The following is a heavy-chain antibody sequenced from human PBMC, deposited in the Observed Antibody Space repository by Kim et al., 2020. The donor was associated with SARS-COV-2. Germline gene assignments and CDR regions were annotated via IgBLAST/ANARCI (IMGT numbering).Heavy chain of an antibody. J-gene: IGHJ3*02. Sequence: SESLSLTCTVSGGSISSGGYYWSWIRQHPGKGLEWIGYIYYSGSTYYNPSLKSRVTISVDTSKNQFSLKLSSVTAADTAVYYCARWLQSEQPITENAFDIWGQGTMVTVSS. CDR1: GGSISSGGYY. V-gene: IGHV4-31*03. D-gene: IGHD5-12*01. CDR2: IYYSGST. CDR3: ARWLQSEQPITENAFDI.